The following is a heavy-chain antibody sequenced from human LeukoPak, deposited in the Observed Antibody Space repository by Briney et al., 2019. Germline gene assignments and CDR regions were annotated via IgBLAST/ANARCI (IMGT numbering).Heavy chain of an antibody. CDR3: TTEETAMATWYYFDY. CDR1: GFTFSNAW. J-gene: IGHJ4*02. D-gene: IGHD5-18*01. CDR2: IKSKTDGGTT. Sequence: GGSLRLSCAASGFTFSNAWMSWVRQAPGKGLEWVGRIKSKTDGGTTDYAAPVKGRFTISRDDSKNTLDLQMNSLKTEDTAVYYCTTEETAMATWYYFDYWGQGTLVTVSS. V-gene: IGHV3-15*01.